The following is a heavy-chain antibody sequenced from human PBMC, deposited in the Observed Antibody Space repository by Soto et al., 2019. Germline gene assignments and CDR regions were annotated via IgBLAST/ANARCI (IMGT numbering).Heavy chain of an antibody. CDR1: GYTFTSYA. Sequence: ASVKVSCKASGYTFTSYAVHWVRQAPGQRLEWMGWINAGNGNTKYSQKFQGRVTITRDTSASTAYMELSSLRSEDTAVYYCARDPFDSSSWYGYYYYYMDVCGKGTTVTLSS. CDR2: INAGNGNT. V-gene: IGHV1-3*01. D-gene: IGHD6-13*01. CDR3: ARDPFDSSSWYGYYYYYMDV. J-gene: IGHJ6*03.